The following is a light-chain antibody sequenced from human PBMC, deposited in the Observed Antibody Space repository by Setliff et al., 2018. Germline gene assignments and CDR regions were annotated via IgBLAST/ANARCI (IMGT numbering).Light chain of an antibody. CDR3: SSYKNTNKNV. CDR2: EVT. Sequence: QSALTQPAAVSGSPGQSIAISCAGTSSDVGGYNYVSWYQQHPGKAPKLLIYEVTKRPSGVSDRFSGSKSGNTASLTISGLQTEDEADYFCSSYKNTNKNVFGTGTKVTVL. CDR1: SSDVGGYNY. J-gene: IGLJ1*01. V-gene: IGLV2-14*03.